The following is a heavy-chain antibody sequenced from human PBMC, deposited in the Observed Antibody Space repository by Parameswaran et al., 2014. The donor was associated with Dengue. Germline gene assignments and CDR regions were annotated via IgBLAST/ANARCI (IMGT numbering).Heavy chain of an antibody. CDR3: ARIKENDFGFDY. J-gene: IGHJ4*02. V-gene: IGHV4-4*07. D-gene: IGHD1-1*01. CDR2: IYVSGTT. Sequence: RWIRQPPGKGLEWIGRIYVSGTTNYNPSLKSRVTMSVDTSKNQFSLKLSSVTAADTAVYYCARIKENDFGFDYWGQGTLVTVSS.